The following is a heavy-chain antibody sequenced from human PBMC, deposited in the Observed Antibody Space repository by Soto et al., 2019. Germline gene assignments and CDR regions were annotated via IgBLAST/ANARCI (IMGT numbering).Heavy chain of an antibody. Sequence: EVQLLESGGGLVQPGGSLRLSCAASGFTFSSYAMSWVRQAPGKGLEWVSAISGSGGSTYYADSVKGRFTISRDNSKNTLYLQMNSLRAGDTAVYYCAKQGDYDFLWGYSQFYHWGQGTLVTVSS. J-gene: IGHJ4*02. CDR3: AKQGDYDFLWGYSQFYH. CDR2: ISGSGGST. V-gene: IGHV3-23*01. CDR1: GFTFSSYA. D-gene: IGHD3-3*01.